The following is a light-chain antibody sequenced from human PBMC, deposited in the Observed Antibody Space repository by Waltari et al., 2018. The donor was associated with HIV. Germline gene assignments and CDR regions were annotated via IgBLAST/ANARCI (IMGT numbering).Light chain of an antibody. CDR3: QQYGSSPRT. V-gene: IGKV3-11*01. Sequence: EIVLTQSPATLSLSPGERATLSCRASQSVSTYLAWYQQKPGQAPRLLIYDASTRATGIPARFSGSGSGTDFTLTISNLEPEDFAVYYCQQYGSSPRTFGQGTKVEIK. CDR1: QSVSTY. J-gene: IGKJ1*01. CDR2: DAS.